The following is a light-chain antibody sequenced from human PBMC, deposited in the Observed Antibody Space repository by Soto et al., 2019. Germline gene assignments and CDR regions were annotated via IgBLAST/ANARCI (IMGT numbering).Light chain of an antibody. V-gene: IGLV4-69*01. Sequence: QLVLTQSPAASASLGASVKLTCTLSSRHSDYAIAWHQQQPEKGPRYLMKLNSDGSHTKGDGIPDRFSGSSSGAERYLTISSLQPEDEADYYCQTWGTGIVVFGRGTKVTVL. J-gene: IGLJ2*01. CDR3: QTWGTGIVV. CDR2: LNSDGSH. CDR1: SRHSDYA.